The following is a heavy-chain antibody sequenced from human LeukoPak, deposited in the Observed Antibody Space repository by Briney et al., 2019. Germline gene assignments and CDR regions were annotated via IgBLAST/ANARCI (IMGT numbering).Heavy chain of an antibody. CDR3: VRLAVTDTNY. D-gene: IGHD2-21*02. J-gene: IGHJ4*02. Sequence: GGSLRLSCAASGFTFDDYAMHWVRQAPGKGLEWVSGISWNSGSIGYADSVKGRFTISRDNAKSTVYLQMNGLRVEDTAMYYCVRLAVTDTNYWGQGSLVTVSS. CDR1: GFTFDDYA. CDR2: ISWNSGSI. V-gene: IGHV3-9*01.